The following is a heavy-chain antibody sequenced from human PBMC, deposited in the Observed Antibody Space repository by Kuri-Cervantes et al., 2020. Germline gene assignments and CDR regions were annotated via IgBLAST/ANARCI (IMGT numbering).Heavy chain of an antibody. CDR3: AKGSADYGYYFDS. J-gene: IGHJ4*02. CDR2: ISYDGSNK. V-gene: IGHV3-30*18. CDR1: GFTFSSYW. D-gene: IGHD4-17*01. Sequence: GGSLRLSCAASGFTFSSYWMSWVRQAPGKGLEWVAVISYDGSNKYYADSVKGRFTISRDNSKNTLYLQLNSLRAEDTAIYYCAKGSADYGYYFDSWGQGALVTVSS.